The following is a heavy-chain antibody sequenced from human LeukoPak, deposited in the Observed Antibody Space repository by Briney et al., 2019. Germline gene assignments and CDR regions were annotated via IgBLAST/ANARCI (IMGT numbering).Heavy chain of an antibody. CDR1: GGSISNSSYY. Sequence: SETLSLTCTVSGGSISNSSYYWGWIRQPPGKGLEWIGSIYYSGSTYYNPSLKSRVTISVDTSKNQFSLKLSSVTPEDTAVYYCARVGKRMAAAGDYYFYMDVWGKGTTVTISS. J-gene: IGHJ6*03. CDR3: ARVGKRMAAAGDYYFYMDV. V-gene: IGHV4-39*07. D-gene: IGHD6-13*01. CDR2: IYYSGST.